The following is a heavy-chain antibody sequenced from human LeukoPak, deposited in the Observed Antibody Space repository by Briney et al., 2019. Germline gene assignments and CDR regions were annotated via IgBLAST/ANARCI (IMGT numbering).Heavy chain of an antibody. CDR2: INPSGGST. D-gene: IGHD4-17*01. CDR1: GYTFTSYY. CDR3: ARGGSDYGDYVGAFDI. Sequence: GASVKVSCKPSGYTFTSYYMHWVRQAPGQGLEWMGIINPSGGSTSYAQKFQGRVTMTRDTSTSTVYMELSSLRSEDTAVYYCARGGSDYGDYVGAFDIWGQGTMVTVSS. J-gene: IGHJ3*02. V-gene: IGHV1-46*01.